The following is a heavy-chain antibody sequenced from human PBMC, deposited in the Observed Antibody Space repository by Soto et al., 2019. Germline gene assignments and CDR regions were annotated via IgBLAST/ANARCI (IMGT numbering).Heavy chain of an antibody. CDR2: IKQDGSEK. J-gene: IGHJ6*02. CDR1: GFTFRNFW. V-gene: IGHV3-7*01. CDR3: AXXXXXXXXXXXXXXLDV. Sequence: EVQLVESGGGLVQPGGSLRLSCAASGFTFRNFWMSWVRQAPGXXXXXXXXIKQDGSEKYYVDSVKGRFTISRDNPKNSLYMQMNSLRXDXTXVXXXAXXXXXXXXXXXXXXLDVWGQGTTVTVPS.